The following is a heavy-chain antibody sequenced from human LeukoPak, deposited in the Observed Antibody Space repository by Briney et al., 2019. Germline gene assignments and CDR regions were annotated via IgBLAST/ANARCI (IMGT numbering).Heavy chain of an antibody. D-gene: IGHD3-10*02. CDR3: ARVSGTMSRTFDY. V-gene: IGHV1-3*01. CDR2: INAGNGNT. CDR1: GYTFTSYA. Sequence: GASVKVSCKASGYTFTSYAMHWVRQAPGQRLEWMGWINAGNGNTKYSQKFQGRVTITRDTSASTACMELSSLRSDDTAVYYCARVSGTMSRTFDYWGQGTLVTVSS. J-gene: IGHJ4*02.